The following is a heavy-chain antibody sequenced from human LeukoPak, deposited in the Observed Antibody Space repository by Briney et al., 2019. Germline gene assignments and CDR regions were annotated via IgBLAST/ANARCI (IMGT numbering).Heavy chain of an antibody. Sequence: ASVKVSCKASGYTFTGYYMHWVRQAPGQGLEWMGWINPNSGSTNYAQNLQGRVTMTTDTSTSTAYMELRSLRSDDTAVYYCARDMLRYFRGSAYYYMDVWGKGTTVTISS. CDR3: ARDMLRYFRGSAYYYMDV. V-gene: IGHV1-2*02. CDR1: GYTFTGYY. J-gene: IGHJ6*03. CDR2: INPNSGST. D-gene: IGHD3-9*01.